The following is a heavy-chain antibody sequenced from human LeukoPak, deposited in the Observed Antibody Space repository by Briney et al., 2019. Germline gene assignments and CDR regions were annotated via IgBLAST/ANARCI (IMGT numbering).Heavy chain of an antibody. V-gene: IGHV1-2*02. Sequence: PLASVKVSCKASGYSFTGYYMHWVRQAPGQGLEWMGWINPNSGGTNYAQKFQGRVTMTRDTSISTAYMELSRLRSDDTAVYYCASGGYYYDSSGYYYVGDYFDYWGQGTLVTVSS. D-gene: IGHD3-22*01. CDR1: GYSFTGYY. J-gene: IGHJ4*02. CDR3: ASGGYYYDSSGYYYVGDYFDY. CDR2: INPNSGGT.